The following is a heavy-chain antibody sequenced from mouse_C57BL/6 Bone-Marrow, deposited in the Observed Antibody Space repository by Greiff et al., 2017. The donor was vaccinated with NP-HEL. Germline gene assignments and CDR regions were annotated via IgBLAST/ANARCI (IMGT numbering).Heavy chain of an antibody. CDR2: IHPNSGST. CDR3: ARAIFYYDYDGFAY. CDR1: GYTFTSYW. J-gene: IGHJ3*01. Sequence: QVQLQQPGAELVKPGASVKLSCKASGYTFTSYWMHWVKQRPGQGLEWIGMIHPNSGSTNYNEKFKSKATLTVDKSSSTAYMQLSSLTSEDSAVYYCARAIFYYDYDGFAYWGKGTLVTVSA. V-gene: IGHV1-64*01. D-gene: IGHD2-4*01.